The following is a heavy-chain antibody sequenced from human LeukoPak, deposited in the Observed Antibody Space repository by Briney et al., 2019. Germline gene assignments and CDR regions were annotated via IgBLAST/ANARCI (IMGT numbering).Heavy chain of an antibody. Sequence: GGSLRLSCAASGFTFSSYAMSWVRQAPGKGLEWVSAISGSGGSTYYADSVKGRFTISRDNAKNSLYLQMNSLRAEDTAVYYCARAYSSWYYFDYWGQGTLVTVSS. V-gene: IGHV3-23*01. J-gene: IGHJ4*02. CDR1: GFTFSSYA. CDR2: ISGSGGST. CDR3: ARAYSSWYYFDY. D-gene: IGHD6-13*01.